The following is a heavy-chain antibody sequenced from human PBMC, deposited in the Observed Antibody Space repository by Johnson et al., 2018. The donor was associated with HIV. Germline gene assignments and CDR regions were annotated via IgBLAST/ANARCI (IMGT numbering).Heavy chain of an antibody. D-gene: IGHD6-25*01. CDR3: ARATDQRLDAFDI. J-gene: IGHJ3*02. V-gene: IGHV3-64*01. CDR1: GFTFSSSA. CDR2: VSSNGGRT. Sequence: VQLVESGGGVVQPGGSLRLSCAASGFTFSSSAMHWVRQAPGTGLDYVSAVSSNGGRTYSANSVRGRVIISRDNSKNTLYLQMNSLRAEDTAVYYCARATDQRLDAFDIWGQGTMVTVSS.